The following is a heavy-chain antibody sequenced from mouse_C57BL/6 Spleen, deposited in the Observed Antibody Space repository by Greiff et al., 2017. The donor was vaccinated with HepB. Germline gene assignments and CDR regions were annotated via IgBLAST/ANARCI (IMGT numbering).Heavy chain of an antibody. J-gene: IGHJ2*01. Sequence: QVQLQQSGAELVKPGASVKISCKASGYAFSSYWMNWVKQRPGKGLEWIGQIYPGDGDTNYNGKFKGKATLTADKSSSTSYMQLSSLTSEDSAVYFCAREGVSTMITTGFDYWGQGTTLTVSS. D-gene: IGHD2-4*01. CDR2: IYPGDGDT. CDR1: GYAFSSYW. V-gene: IGHV1-80*01. CDR3: AREGVSTMITTGFDY.